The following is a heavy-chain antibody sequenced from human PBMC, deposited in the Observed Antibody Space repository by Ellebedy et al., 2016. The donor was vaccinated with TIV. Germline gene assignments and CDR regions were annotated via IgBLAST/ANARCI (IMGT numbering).Heavy chain of an antibody. CDR3: ARVHGDYRIDY. CDR1: GFTFSTYS. J-gene: IGHJ4*02. Sequence: GGSLRLSCAASGFTFSTYSMNWVRKAQGKGREGVSSMSGTSSYVHYADSVEGRFTISRDNAKNSLYLHMSSLRVEDTAVYYCARVHGDYRIDYWGPGTLVTVSS. CDR2: MSGTSSYV. D-gene: IGHD4-17*01. V-gene: IGHV3-21*06.